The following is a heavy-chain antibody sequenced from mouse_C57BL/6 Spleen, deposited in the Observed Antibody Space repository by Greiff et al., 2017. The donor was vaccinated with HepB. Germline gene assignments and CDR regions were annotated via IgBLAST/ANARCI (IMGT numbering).Heavy chain of an antibody. Sequence: QVQLQQSGAELVKPGASVKLSCKASGYTFTSYWMQWVKQRPGQGLEWIGEIDPSDSYTNYNQKFKGKATLTVDTSSSTAYMQLSSLTSEDSAVYYCGSGREYFDYWGQGTTLTVSS. CDR1: GYTFTSYW. V-gene: IGHV1-50*01. J-gene: IGHJ2*01. CDR3: GSGREYFDY. CDR2: IDPSDSYT.